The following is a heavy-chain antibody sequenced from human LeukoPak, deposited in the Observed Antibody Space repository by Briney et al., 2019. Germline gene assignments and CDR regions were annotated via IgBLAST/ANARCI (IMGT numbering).Heavy chain of an antibody. J-gene: IGHJ4*02. CDR2: ITSSSSYI. Sequence: GGSLRLSCAASGFTLSSYSMNWVRQAPGKGLEWVSSITSSSSYIYYADSVKGRFTISRDNAKNSLYLQMNSLRAEDTAVYYCSGESAGTTIHYWGQGTLVTVSS. V-gene: IGHV3-21*01. CDR1: GFTLSSYS. CDR3: SGESAGTTIHY. D-gene: IGHD1-1*01.